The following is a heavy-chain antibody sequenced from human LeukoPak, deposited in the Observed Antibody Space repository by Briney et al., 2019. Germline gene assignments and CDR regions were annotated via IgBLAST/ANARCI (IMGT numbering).Heavy chain of an antibody. J-gene: IGHJ4*02. V-gene: IGHV4-59*08. CDR2: IYYSGST. CDR1: GGSISSYY. Sequence: SETQSLTCTVSGGSISSYYWSWIRQPPGKGLEWIGYIYYSGSTNYNPSLKSRVTISVDTSKNQFSLKLSSVTAADTAVYYCASHDFWSGYDYWGQGTLVTVSS. CDR3: ASHDFWSGYDY. D-gene: IGHD3-3*01.